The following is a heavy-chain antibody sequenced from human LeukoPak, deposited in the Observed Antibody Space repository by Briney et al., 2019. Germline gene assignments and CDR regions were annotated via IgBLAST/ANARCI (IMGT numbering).Heavy chain of an antibody. CDR1: GGTFSSYA. V-gene: IGHV1-69*13. CDR3: ARAQWSYDFWSGYYVDFGSYYYGMDV. J-gene: IGHJ6*02. CDR2: IIPIFGTA. Sequence: SVKVSCKASGGTFSSYAISWVRQAPGQGLEWMGGIIPIFGTANYAQKFQGRVTITADESTSTAYMELSSLRSEDTAVYYCARAQWSYDFWSGYYVDFGSYYYGMDVWGQGTTVTVSS. D-gene: IGHD3-3*01.